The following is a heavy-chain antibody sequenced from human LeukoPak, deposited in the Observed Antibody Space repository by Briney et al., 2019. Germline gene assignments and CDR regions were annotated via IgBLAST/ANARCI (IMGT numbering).Heavy chain of an antibody. CDR2: IIPIFGIA. V-gene: IGHV1-69*04. CDR3: ARYSGYNSFDY. D-gene: IGHD5-12*01. J-gene: IGHJ4*02. CDR1: GGTFSSYA. Sequence: SVKVSCKASGGTFSSYAISWVRQAPGQGLEWMGRIIPIFGIANYAQKFQGRVTITADKSTSTAYMELSILRSEDTAVYYCARYSGYNSFDYWGQGTLVTVSS.